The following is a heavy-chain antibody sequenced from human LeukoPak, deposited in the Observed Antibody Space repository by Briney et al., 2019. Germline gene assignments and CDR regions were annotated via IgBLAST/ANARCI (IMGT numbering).Heavy chain of an antibody. Sequence: SVKVSCKASGGTFSSYAISWVRQAPGQGLEWMGRIIPILGIANYAQKFQGRVTITADKSTSTAYMELSSLRSEDTAVYYCARSLINSGSYVFRSWGQGTLATVSS. D-gene: IGHD1-26*01. CDR3: ARSLINSGSYVFRS. CDR2: IIPILGIA. V-gene: IGHV1-69*04. J-gene: IGHJ5*02. CDR1: GGTFSSYA.